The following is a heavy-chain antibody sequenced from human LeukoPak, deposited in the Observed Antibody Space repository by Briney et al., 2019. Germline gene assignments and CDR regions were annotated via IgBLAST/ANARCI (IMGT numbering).Heavy chain of an antibody. J-gene: IGHJ4*02. D-gene: IGHD2-2*02. CDR3: ARLGFVVPAVIFDY. V-gene: IGHV3-23*01. CDR2: IHNSCCSK. Sequence: PGGSLRLSCAASGFTFNSYAMSWVRQAPGRGLEWVSGIHNSCCSKYYADSVKGRFTVSREISKNMLYLQMNSLRAEDTAMYYCARLGFVVPAVIFDYWGQGTLVTVSS. CDR1: GFTFNSYA.